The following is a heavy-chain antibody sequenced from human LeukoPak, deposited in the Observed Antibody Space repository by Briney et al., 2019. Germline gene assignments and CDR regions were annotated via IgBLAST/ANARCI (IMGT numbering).Heavy chain of an antibody. V-gene: IGHV3-23*01. J-gene: IGHJ4*02. CDR3: AKQMAAAHTDY. D-gene: IGHD6-13*01. CDR1: GITFSNYA. Sequence: GGSLRLSCVASGITFSNYAMSWVRQAPGKGLEWASGISGSGSSTYYTDSVKGRFTVSRDNSKNTLYLQMNSLRGEDTAVYYCAKQMAAAHTDYWGQGTLVTVSS. CDR2: ISGSGSST.